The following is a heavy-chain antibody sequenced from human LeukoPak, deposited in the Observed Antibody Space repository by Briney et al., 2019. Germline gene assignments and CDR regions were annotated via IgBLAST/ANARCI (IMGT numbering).Heavy chain of an antibody. Sequence: ASVKVSCKASGYTFTSYDINWVRQATGQGLEWMGWMNPNSGNTGYAQKFQGRVTMTRNTSISTAYMELSSLRSEDTVVYYCARAVYHIAAAEDYWGQGTLVTVSS. J-gene: IGHJ4*02. CDR3: ARAVYHIAAAEDY. V-gene: IGHV1-8*01. D-gene: IGHD6-13*01. CDR2: MNPNSGNT. CDR1: GYTFTSYD.